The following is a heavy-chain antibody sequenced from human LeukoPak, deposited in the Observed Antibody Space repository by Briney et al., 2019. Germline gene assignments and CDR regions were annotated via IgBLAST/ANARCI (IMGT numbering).Heavy chain of an antibody. Sequence: GASLKISRMGSGYSFTSYWISWVRQMPGKGLEWMGRIDPSDSYTNYSPSFQGHVTISADKSISTAYLQWSSLKASDTAMYYCARHPYCSSTSCYQVGYYYGMDVWGQGTTVTVSS. D-gene: IGHD2-2*01. CDR3: ARHPYCSSTSCYQVGYYYGMDV. V-gene: IGHV5-10-1*01. CDR2: IDPSDSYT. CDR1: GYSFTSYW. J-gene: IGHJ6*02.